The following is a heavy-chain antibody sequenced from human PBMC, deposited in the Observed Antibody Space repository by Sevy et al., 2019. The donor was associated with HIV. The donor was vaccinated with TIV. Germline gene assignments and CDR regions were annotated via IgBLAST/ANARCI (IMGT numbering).Heavy chain of an antibody. J-gene: IGHJ4*01. CDR2: INPGGGST. D-gene: IGHD2-2*01. CDR3: VRFSRRFPMSPVDN. CDR1: GYTFTRYY. Sequence: ASVKVSCKASGYTFTRYYIHWVRQAPGQGLEWMGVINPGGGSTSHAEKFQGRLNMTKDTSMSTVYMDLSSLRSEDTAIYCCVRFSRRFPMSPVDNWGQGTLVTVSS. V-gene: IGHV1-46*01.